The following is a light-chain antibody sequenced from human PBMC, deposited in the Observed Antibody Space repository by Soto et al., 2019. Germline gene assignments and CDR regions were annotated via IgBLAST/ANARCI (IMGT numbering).Light chain of an antibody. Sequence: DIQMTQSPSFVSASVGDRVTITCRASQGISRWLAWYQQRPGKAAELLIYGASSLQSGGPSRFSGSGYGTDYTLTISSLQPEDFATYYCQQANSFPLTFGQGTRLEIK. CDR2: GAS. CDR1: QGISRW. CDR3: QQANSFPLT. J-gene: IGKJ5*01. V-gene: IGKV1-12*01.